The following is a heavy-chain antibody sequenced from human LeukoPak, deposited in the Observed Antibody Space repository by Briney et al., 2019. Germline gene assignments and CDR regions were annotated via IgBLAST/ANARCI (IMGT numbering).Heavy chain of an antibody. D-gene: IGHD3-3*01. J-gene: IGHJ4*02. CDR2: ISYDGSNK. Sequence: GGSLRLSCAASGFTFSSYGMHWVRQAPGKGLEWVAVISYDGSNKYYADSVKGRFTISRDNSKNTLYLQMNSLRSEDTAVYYCARRTGDYDFWSGYYKYYFDYWGQGTLVTVSS. V-gene: IGHV3-30*03. CDR1: GFTFSSYG. CDR3: ARRTGDYDFWSGYYKYYFDY.